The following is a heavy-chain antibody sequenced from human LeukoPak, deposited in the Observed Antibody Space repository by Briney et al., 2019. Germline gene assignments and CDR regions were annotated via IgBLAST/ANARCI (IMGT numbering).Heavy chain of an antibody. Sequence: SETLSLTCAVYGGSFSGYYWSWIRQPPGKGLGWIGEINHSGSTNYNPSLKSRVTISVDTSKNQFSLKLRSLTAADTAVYYCARVYTGSSWDYYYYMDVWGKGTTVTVSS. CDR2: INHSGST. J-gene: IGHJ6*03. CDR3: ARVYTGSSWDYYYYMDV. V-gene: IGHV4-34*01. D-gene: IGHD6-13*01. CDR1: GGSFSGYY.